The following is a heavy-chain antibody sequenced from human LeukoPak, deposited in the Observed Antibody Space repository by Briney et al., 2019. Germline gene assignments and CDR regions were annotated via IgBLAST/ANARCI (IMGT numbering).Heavy chain of an antibody. J-gene: IGHJ1*01. CDR1: GFTFSSYW. CDR2: IKQDGSEK. CDR3: ARDYYYGLGA. D-gene: IGHD3-10*01. Sequence: PGGSLRLSCAVSGFTFSSYWMTWVRQAPGKGLEWVANIKQDGSEKYYVDSVKGRFTISRDNAKNSLYLQLTSLRAEDTAVYYCARDYYYGLGAWGQGTLVTVSS. V-gene: IGHV3-7*04.